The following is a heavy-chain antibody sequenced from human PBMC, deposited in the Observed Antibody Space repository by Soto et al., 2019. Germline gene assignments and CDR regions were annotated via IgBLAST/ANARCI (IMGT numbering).Heavy chain of an antibody. V-gene: IGHV3-48*02. CDR3: ASGIAVAGKRPGY. D-gene: IGHD6-19*01. CDR2: ISSSSTI. CDR1: GFTFRSYS. Sequence: PGGSLRLSCVASGFTFRSYSLNWVRQAPGKGLEWVSYISSSSTIYYADSVKGRFTISRDNAKNSLYLQMNSLRDEDTAVYYCASGIAVAGKRPGYWGQGTLVTVSS. J-gene: IGHJ4*02.